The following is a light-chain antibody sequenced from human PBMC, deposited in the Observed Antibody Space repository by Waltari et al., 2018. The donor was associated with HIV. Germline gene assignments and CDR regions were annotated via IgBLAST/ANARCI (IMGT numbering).Light chain of an antibody. V-gene: IGLV2-23*02. CDR1: CSEVGRYIL. Sequence: QSALALPASVLGSPGPSLTLPCSRCCSEVGRYILVSWYQQHPGKAPKLMIYEVSKRFSGSKSGNTASLTISGLQAEDEADYYCCSYVGWSIFLYVFGTGTKVTVL. J-gene: IGLJ1*01. CDR3: CSYVGWSIFLYV. CDR2: EVS.